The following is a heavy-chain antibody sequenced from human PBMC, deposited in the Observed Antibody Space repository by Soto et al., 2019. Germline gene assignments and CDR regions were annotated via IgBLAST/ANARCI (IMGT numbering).Heavy chain of an antibody. J-gene: IGHJ4*02. CDR1: GFTFSSYW. D-gene: IGHD2-15*01. CDR2: INSDGSST. Sequence: PGGSLRLSCAASGFTFSSYWMHWVRQAPGKGLVWVSRINSDGSSTGYADSVMGRFTISRDNAKNTLYLQMNSLRAEDTAVYYCARDQGYCSGGSCYVAGDWGQGT. CDR3: ARDQGYCSGGSCYVAGD. V-gene: IGHV3-74*01.